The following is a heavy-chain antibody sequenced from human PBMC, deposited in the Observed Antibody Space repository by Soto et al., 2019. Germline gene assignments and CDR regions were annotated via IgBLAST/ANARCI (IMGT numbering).Heavy chain of an antibody. CDR1: VFTSSG. D-gene: IGHD3-3*01. V-gene: IGHV1-18*04. J-gene: IGHJ3*01. CDR3: AREGILGLFDAYDL. Sequence: ASVKVSCKASVFTSSGISWVRQAPGQRLEWMGWISTHNGNTIYAQKFQGRVIMTMDTSTTTVYMELRSLRPDDTAVYLCAREGILGLFDAYDLWGQGTMVTGS. CDR2: ISTHNGNT.